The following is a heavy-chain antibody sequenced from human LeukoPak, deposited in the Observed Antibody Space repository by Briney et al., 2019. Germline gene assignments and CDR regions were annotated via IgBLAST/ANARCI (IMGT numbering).Heavy chain of an antibody. J-gene: IGHJ4*02. CDR3: AINMAADGDY. D-gene: IGHD6-13*01. CDR1: GFTFSSFT. Sequence: SGGSLRLSCAASGFTFSSFTMNWARQVPGKGLEWVSYISSSGSTIYYADSVKGRFTISRDNAKNSLYLQMNSLRAEDTAVYYCAINMAADGDYWGQGTLVTVSS. CDR2: ISSSGSTI. V-gene: IGHV3-48*03.